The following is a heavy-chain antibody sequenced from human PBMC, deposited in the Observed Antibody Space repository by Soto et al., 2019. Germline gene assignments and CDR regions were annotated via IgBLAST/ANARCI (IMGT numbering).Heavy chain of an antibody. V-gene: IGHV2-5*01. J-gene: IGHJ4*02. D-gene: IGHD6-19*01. Sequence: QITLKVSGPTLVRPTQTLTLTCTFSGFSLSTSGLGVGWIRQPPGKALEWLALIYWNDDKRYSPSLKARLTITKDTSKNQVFLTMTNMDPVDTATYFCAHRPSGWYLFDYWGQGTLVTVSS. CDR2: IYWNDDK. CDR1: GFSLSTSGLG. CDR3: AHRPSGWYLFDY.